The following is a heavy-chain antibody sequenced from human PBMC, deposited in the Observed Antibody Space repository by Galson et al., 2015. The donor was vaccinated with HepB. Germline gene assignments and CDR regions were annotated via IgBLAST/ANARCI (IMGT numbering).Heavy chain of an antibody. CDR3: ARDVCYSPSCLNV. Sequence: SLRLACAASGFRFSNYGMHWVRQAPGKGLEWVSAIQSDGSKEYYADSVEGQFTISRDDSKNTVYLQMDSLTAEDTAVYYCARDVCYSPSCLNVWVEGTAVTVSS. J-gene: IGHJ6*04. V-gene: IGHV3-33*01. CDR1: GFRFSNYG. CDR2: IQSDGSKE. D-gene: IGHD2-2*01.